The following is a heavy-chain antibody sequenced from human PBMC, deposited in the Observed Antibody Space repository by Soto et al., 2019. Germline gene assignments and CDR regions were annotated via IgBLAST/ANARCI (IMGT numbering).Heavy chain of an antibody. D-gene: IGHD2-2*02. Sequence: ASVKVSCKASGYTFITYAIHWVRQAPGQRPEWMGWINAGNGNTKYSQKFQGRVTITRDTSASTAYMELSSLRSEDTAVYYCARDMGYCSGTNCYNPLVDYWGQ. CDR1: GYTFITYA. CDR2: INAGNGNT. V-gene: IGHV1-3*01. J-gene: IGHJ4*02. CDR3: ARDMGYCSGTNCYNPLVDY.